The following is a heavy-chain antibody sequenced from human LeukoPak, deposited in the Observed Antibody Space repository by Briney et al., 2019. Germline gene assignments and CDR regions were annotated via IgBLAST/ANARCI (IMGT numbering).Heavy chain of an antibody. CDR2: IRYDGSNK. D-gene: IGHD5-24*01. Sequence: GGSLRLSCAASGFTFSSYGMHWVRQAPGKGLEWVAFIRYDGSNKYYADSVKGRFTISRDNSKNTLYLQMNSLRAEDTAVYYCAKVLRGGYNYIELGYWGQGTLVTVSS. J-gene: IGHJ4*02. V-gene: IGHV3-30*02. CDR1: GFTFSSYG. CDR3: AKVLRGGYNYIELGY.